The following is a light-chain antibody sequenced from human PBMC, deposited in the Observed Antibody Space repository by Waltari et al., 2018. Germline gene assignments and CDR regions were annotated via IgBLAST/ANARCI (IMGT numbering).Light chain of an antibody. CDR1: ALPNKY. CDR2: EDT. Sequence: SYELTQPPSVSVSPGHTARITCAGEALPNKYAYWYRQKSGQAPVLVIYEDTKRPSGLPEGFSSSNSGAVATLTMTGAQVEDEADYYCYSTDYTGNYWVFGGGTKLTVL. CDR3: YSTDYTGNYWV. J-gene: IGLJ3*02. V-gene: IGLV3-10*01.